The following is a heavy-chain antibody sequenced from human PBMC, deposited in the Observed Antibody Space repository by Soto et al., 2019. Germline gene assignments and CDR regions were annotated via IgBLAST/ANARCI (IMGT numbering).Heavy chain of an antibody. CDR3: ARVRYNWNYEF. D-gene: IGHD1-7*01. V-gene: IGHV1-46*01. J-gene: IGHJ4*02. Sequence: ALVKVSCKASGYTFTSCYMHWVRQAPGQGLEWMGIINPSGGSTSYAQKFQGRVTMTRDTSTSTVYMELSSLRSEDTAVYYCARVRYNWNYEFWGQGTLVTVSS. CDR1: GYTFTSCY. CDR2: INPSGGST.